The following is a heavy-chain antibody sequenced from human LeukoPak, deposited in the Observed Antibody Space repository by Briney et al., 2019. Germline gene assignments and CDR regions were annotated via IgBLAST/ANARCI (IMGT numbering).Heavy chain of an antibody. CDR2: IWYDGSNK. J-gene: IGHJ4*02. V-gene: IGHV3-33*01. Sequence: GGSLRLPCAASGFTFSSYGMHWVRQAPGKGLEWVAVIWYDGSNKYYADSVKGRFTISRDNSKNTLYLQMNSLRAEDTAVYYCARGHRYCSGGSCSEYFDYWGQGTLVTVSS. CDR1: GFTFSSYG. D-gene: IGHD2-15*01. CDR3: ARGHRYCSGGSCSEYFDY.